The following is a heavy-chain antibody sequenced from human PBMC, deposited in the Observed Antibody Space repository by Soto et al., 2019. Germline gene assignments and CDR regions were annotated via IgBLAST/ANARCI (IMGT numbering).Heavy chain of an antibody. CDR1: GFTFSNYD. D-gene: IGHD4-17*01. CDR2: ISYDGRRQ. V-gene: IGHV3-30*04. J-gene: IGHJ4*01. Sequence: GGSLRLSCAASGFTFSNYDMHWVRQAPGKGLEWLAIISYDGRRQDYADSVRGRFTISRDTSKNTLDLEMNSLRAEDTAVYYCARGYYGGFVRFDYWGHGTLVTVSS. CDR3: ARGYYGGFVRFDY.